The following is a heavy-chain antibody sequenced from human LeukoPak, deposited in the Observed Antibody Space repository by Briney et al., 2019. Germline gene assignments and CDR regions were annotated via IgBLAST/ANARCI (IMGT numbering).Heavy chain of an antibody. Sequence: ASVKVSCKASGYTFTGYYMHWVRQAPGQGLEWMGRINPNSGGTNYAQKFQGRVTMTRDTSISTAYMGLSRLRSDDTAVYYCARDKSPYSSGYPGDYWGQGTLVTVSS. J-gene: IGHJ4*02. CDR1: GYTFTGYY. CDR3: ARDKSPYSSGYPGDY. D-gene: IGHD3-22*01. V-gene: IGHV1-2*06. CDR2: INPNSGGT.